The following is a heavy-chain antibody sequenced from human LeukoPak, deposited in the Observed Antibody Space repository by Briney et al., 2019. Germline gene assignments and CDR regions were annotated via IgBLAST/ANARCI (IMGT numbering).Heavy chain of an antibody. CDR2: IYPSGST. Sequence: PSQTLSLTCTVSGGSISSGSYYWSWIRQPAGKGLEWIGHIYPSGSTNYNPSLKSRVTISVDTSKNQFSLKLSSVTAADTALYHCARVLIGFFDYWGQGTLVTVSS. V-gene: IGHV4-61*09. J-gene: IGHJ4*02. CDR1: GGSISSGSYY. D-gene: IGHD2-8*01. CDR3: ARVLIGFFDY.